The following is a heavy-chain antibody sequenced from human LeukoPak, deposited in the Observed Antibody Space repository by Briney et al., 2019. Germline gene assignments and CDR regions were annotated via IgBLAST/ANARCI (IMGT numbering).Heavy chain of an antibody. Sequence: SETLSLTCTVSGGSINNYYWSWIRQPLGKGLEWIGYIYYSGTTNYNPSLKSRVTISVDTSKNQFSLKLRSVTAADTAVYYCARGWFGAPGGDAFDIWGQGTVVTVSS. CDR2: IYYSGTT. J-gene: IGHJ3*02. CDR3: ARGWFGAPGGDAFDI. V-gene: IGHV4-59*01. CDR1: GGSINNYY. D-gene: IGHD3-10*01.